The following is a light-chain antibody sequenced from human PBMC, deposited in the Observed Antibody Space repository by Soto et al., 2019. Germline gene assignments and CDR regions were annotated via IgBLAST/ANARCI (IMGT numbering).Light chain of an antibody. CDR2: GAS. CDR3: HQYHSLPWT. J-gene: IGKJ1*01. Sequence: EIVLTQSPGTLSLSPGERATLSFRASQSVVSSHLAWFQQRPGQAPRLLIYGASTRATGIPDRISGSGSGTDFTLTVSRLEPEDFAVYYCHQYHSLPWTFGQGTKVDIK. CDR1: QSVVSSH. V-gene: IGKV3-20*01.